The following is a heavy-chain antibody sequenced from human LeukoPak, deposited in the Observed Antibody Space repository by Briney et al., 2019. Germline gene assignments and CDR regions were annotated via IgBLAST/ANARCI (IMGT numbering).Heavy chain of an antibody. D-gene: IGHD6-19*01. CDR3: ARRGLSVAGPYDY. CDR1: GFTFSTYG. V-gene: IGHV3-21*01. J-gene: IGHJ4*02. Sequence: GGSLRLSCAASGFTFSTYGMHWVRQAPGKGLEWVSSISSGSSYIYYADSVKGRFTISRDNAKNSLYLQMNSLRAEDTAVYYCARRGLSVAGPYDYWGQGTLVTVSS. CDR2: ISSGSSYI.